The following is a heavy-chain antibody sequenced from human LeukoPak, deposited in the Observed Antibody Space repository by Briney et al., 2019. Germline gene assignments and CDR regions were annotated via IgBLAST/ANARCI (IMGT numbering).Heavy chain of an antibody. CDR1: GFTFSSYA. D-gene: IGHD6-6*01. J-gene: IGHJ4*02. CDR2: ISGSGGST. CDR3: AKDGIAARLADY. Sequence: QPGGSLRLSCAASGFTFSSYAMSWVRQAPGKGLEWASAISGSGGSTYYADSVKGRFTISRDNSKNTLYLQMNSLRAEDTAVYYCAKDGIAARLADYWGQGTLVTVSS. V-gene: IGHV3-23*01.